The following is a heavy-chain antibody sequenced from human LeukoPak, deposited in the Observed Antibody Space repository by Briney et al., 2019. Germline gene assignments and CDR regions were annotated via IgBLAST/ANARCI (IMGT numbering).Heavy chain of an antibody. D-gene: IGHD3-9*01. Sequence: QAGGSLRLSGAASEFTFISLNMNWVRKAPGKGLEGLSNISNRSSTIYYADSVKGRFTISRDNAKNSLYLQMNSLRAEDTAVYYCARVGSAVFDWLDYGMDVWGQGTTVTVSS. J-gene: IGHJ6*02. CDR1: EFTFISLN. V-gene: IGHV3-48*04. CDR2: ISNRSSTI. CDR3: ARVGSAVFDWLDYGMDV.